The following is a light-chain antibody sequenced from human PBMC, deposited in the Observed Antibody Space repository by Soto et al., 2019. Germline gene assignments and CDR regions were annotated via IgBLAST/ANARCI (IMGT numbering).Light chain of an antibody. CDR2: GAS. V-gene: IGKV3-20*01. CDR1: QSVSSSY. J-gene: IGKJ1*01. Sequence: EIVLTQSPGTLSLSPGERATLSCRASQSVSSSYLAWYQQKPGPAPRLLIYGASSRATGIPDRFSGSGSGTDFTLTISRLEPEEFAVYYCQQYGSSPLWTFGQGTKVEIK. CDR3: QQYGSSPLWT.